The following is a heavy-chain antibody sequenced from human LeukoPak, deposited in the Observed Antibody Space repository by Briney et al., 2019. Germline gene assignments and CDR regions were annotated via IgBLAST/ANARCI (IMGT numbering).Heavy chain of an antibody. CDR1: GGSISSGSYY. D-gene: IGHD3-9*01. V-gene: IGHV4-61*02. CDR2: IYTSGST. J-gene: IGHJ3*02. CDR3: ARDAGYYMSDAFDI. Sequence: PSETLSLTCTVSGGSISSGSYYWSWIRQPAGKGLEWIGRIYTSGSTNYNPSLKSRVTISVDTSKNQFSLKLSSVTAADTAVYYCARDAGYYMSDAFDIWGQGTMVTVSS.